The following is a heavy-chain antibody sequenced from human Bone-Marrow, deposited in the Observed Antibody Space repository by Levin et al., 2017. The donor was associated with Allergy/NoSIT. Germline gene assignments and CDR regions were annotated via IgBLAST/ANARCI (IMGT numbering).Heavy chain of an antibody. Sequence: PGVSLRLSCVASGLNFSNYALHWVRQAPGRGLEWVAVISFDGNNQYYADSVKGRFTISRDNSKSTLYLQVNSLRAEDTALYYCARDGSTYYDILTGYYKGDDYYGMDVWGQGTSVAVSS. V-gene: IGHV3-30-3*01. CDR3: ARDGSTYYDILTGYYKGDDYYGMDV. CDR2: ISFDGNNQ. D-gene: IGHD3-9*01. J-gene: IGHJ6*02. CDR1: GLNFSNYA.